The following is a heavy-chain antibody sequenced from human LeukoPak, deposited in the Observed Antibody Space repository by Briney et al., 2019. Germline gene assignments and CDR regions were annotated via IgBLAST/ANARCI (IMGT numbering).Heavy chain of an antibody. CDR3: ARGKRFRQGNWFDP. CDR1: GYSISSGSY. D-gene: IGHD3-16*01. J-gene: IGHJ5*02. V-gene: IGHV4-38-2*02. CDR2: IYHDGRS. Sequence: SETLSLTCKVSGYSISSGSYWAWIRQTPGKGLQWIGSIYHDGRSYYNPSLKTPVTISVDTSKNQFSLKLSSVTAADTAVYYCARGKRFRQGNWFDPWGQGTLVTVSS.